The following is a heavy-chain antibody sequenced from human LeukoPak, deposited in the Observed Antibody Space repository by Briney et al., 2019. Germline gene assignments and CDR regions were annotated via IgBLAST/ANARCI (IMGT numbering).Heavy chain of an antibody. V-gene: IGHV3-21*01. J-gene: IGHJ3*02. CDR3: ARGFTYYYDSSGYYKRAFDI. Sequence: GGSLRLSCAASGFTFSSYSMNWVRQAPGKGLEWVSSISSSSSYIYYADSVKGRFTISRDNAKNSLYLQMNSLRAEDTAAYYCARGFTYYYDSSGYYKRAFDIWGQGTMVTVSS. CDR1: GFTFSSYS. CDR2: ISSSSSYI. D-gene: IGHD3-22*01.